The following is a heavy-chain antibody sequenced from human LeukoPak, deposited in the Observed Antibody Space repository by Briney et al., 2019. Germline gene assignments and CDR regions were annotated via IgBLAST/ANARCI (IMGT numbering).Heavy chain of an antibody. Sequence: GGSLRLSCAASGFSFSTSWMHWVRQAPGKGLVWVSRINPDGSSTNYADSVKGRFTISRDNAKNSLYLQMNSLRAGDTAVYYCARVLAAEFDYWGQGTLVTVSS. J-gene: IGHJ4*02. D-gene: IGHD6-13*01. CDR3: ARVLAAEFDY. CDR2: INPDGSST. CDR1: GFSFSTSW. V-gene: IGHV3-74*01.